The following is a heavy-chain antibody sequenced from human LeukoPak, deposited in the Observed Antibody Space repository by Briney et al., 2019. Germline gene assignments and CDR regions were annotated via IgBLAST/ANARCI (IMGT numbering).Heavy chain of an antibody. CDR3: ATYYYDSSGYRPFSGNFDY. CDR2: IKQDGSEK. J-gene: IGHJ4*02. Sequence: PGGSLRLSCAASGFTFSSYWMSWVRQAPGKGLEWVANIKQDGSEKYYVDSVKGRFTISRDNAKNSLYLQMNSLRAEDTAVYYCATYYYDSSGYRPFSGNFDYWGQGTLVTVSS. V-gene: IGHV3-7*01. D-gene: IGHD3-22*01. CDR1: GFTFSSYW.